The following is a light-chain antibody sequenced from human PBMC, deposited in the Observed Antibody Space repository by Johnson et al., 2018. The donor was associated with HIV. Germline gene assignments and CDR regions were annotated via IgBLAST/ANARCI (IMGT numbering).Light chain of an antibody. CDR1: SSNIWINY. CDR3: GTWDSSLSAEV. V-gene: IGLV1-51*01. Sequence: QSVLTQPPSVSAAPGQKVTISCSGSSSNIWINYVSWYQQLPGTAPKLLIYDNTKRPSGIPDRFSGSKSGTSATLGITGLQTGDEADYYCGTWDSSLSAEVFGTGTKVTVL. J-gene: IGLJ1*01. CDR2: DNT.